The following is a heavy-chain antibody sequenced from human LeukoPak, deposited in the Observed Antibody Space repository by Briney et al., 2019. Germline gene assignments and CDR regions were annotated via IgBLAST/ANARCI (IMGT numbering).Heavy chain of an antibody. Sequence: GGSLRLSCAASGFTFSTYWMTWVRQAPGKGLEWVAIIKPDGSEKYYVDSVKGRFTISRDNAENSLFLQMNGLRPEDTAVFYCARGQYTDGLSYWGQGTLVTVSS. J-gene: IGHJ4*02. V-gene: IGHV3-7*03. CDR1: GFTFSTYW. D-gene: IGHD5-24*01. CDR3: ARGQYTDGLSY. CDR2: IKPDGSEK.